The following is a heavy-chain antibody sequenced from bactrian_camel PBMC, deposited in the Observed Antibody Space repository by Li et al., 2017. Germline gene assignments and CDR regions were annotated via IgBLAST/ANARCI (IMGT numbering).Heavy chain of an antibody. J-gene: IGHJ4*01. CDR2: IDSDGK. V-gene: IGHV3S55*01. CDR3: AVLSQFNHCRGVVVGIWQQYAS. CDR1: GNTYSSYC. Sequence: HVQLVESGGGSVQAGGSLRLSCAASGNTYSSYCMGWFRQAPGKDREGVAHIDSDGKWYAESLKGRSTISADDANNTLDLQLDSLQPEDTAMYYCAVLSQFNHCRGVVVGIWQQYASWGQGTQVTVS. D-gene: IGHD6*01.